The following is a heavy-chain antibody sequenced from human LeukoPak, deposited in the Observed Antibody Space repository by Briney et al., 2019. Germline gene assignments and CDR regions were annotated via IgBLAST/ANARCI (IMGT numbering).Heavy chain of an antibody. V-gene: IGHV3-53*01. J-gene: IGHJ4*02. CDR1: GFTFSSYA. Sequence: PGGSLRLSCAASGFTFSSYAVTWVRLAPGKGLEWVSIIYTGGNIYYADSVKGRFTISRDNSKNTLSLQMSSLRAEDTAMYYCARARRCGLYDDYGGCFDSWGQGVLVTVSS. CDR2: IYTGGNI. CDR3: ARARRCGLYDDYGGCFDS. D-gene: IGHD4-17*01.